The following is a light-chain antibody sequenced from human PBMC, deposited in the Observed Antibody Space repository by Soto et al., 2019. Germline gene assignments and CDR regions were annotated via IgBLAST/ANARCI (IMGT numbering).Light chain of an antibody. J-gene: IGKJ1*01. Sequence: DVPLTQSPSTLSAAVGDSVTITCRASQTHVAYLAWYQQKPGTAPKLLIYDTSSLETGVPSRFSGHRSATHFSLTISRLQPEDFATYFCQYYSDFSWTFGQGTRVDLK. V-gene: IGKV1-5*01. CDR1: QTHVAY. CDR3: QYYSDFSWT. CDR2: DTS.